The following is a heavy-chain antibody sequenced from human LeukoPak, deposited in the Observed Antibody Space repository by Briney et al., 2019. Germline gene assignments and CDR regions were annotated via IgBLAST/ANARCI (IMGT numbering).Heavy chain of an antibody. CDR1: GFTFSSYD. CDR2: IGTAGDT. V-gene: IGHV3-13*03. D-gene: IGHD3-10*01. J-gene: IGHJ3*02. CDR3: AKARYYGAFDI. Sequence: GGSLRLSRAACGFTFSSYDMHWVRQATGKGLEWVSAIGTAGDTYYPGSVKGQFTISRENAKNSLYLQMNSLRAEDTALYYCAKARYYGAFDIWGQGTMVTVSS.